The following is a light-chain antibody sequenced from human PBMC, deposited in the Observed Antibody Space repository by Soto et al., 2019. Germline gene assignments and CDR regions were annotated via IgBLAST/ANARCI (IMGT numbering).Light chain of an antibody. V-gene: IGLV2-8*01. CDR1: SSDVGGYNY. CDR2: EVS. CDR3: ISYAGSNYYV. Sequence: QSALTQPPSASGSPGQSVTISCTGTSSDVGGYNYVSWYQQHPGKAPKLMIYEVSKRTSGVPDRFSGSKSGNTASLTVSGLKAEDEDEYYCISYAGSNYYVFGTGTKLTVL. J-gene: IGLJ1*01.